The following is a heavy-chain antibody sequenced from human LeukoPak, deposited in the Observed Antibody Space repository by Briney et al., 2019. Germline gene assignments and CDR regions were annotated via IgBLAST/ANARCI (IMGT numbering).Heavy chain of an antibody. CDR2: VKPNSGDT. CDR3: ARGRSREASDGYCHFDY. D-gene: IGHD2-21*01. CDR1: GYAFSDYY. Sequence: ASLKVSCKASGYAFSDYYIHWVRQAPGQRLEWMGWVKPNSGDTKSAQKFQGRVTMTRDTSINSAYMDLNSLTSDDTAVYYCARGRSREASDGYCHFDYRGQGTLVTVSS. J-gene: IGHJ4*02. V-gene: IGHV1-2*02.